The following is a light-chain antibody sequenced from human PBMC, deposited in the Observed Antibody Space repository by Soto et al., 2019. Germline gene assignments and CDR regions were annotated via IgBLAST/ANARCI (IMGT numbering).Light chain of an antibody. V-gene: IGLV2-14*01. CDR3: SSYTSSSSRV. J-gene: IGLJ1*01. Sequence: QSVLAQPASVSGYPGQAITISCTGTSSDVGGYIYVSWYQQHPGKAPKLMIYEVSNRPSGVPNRFSGSKSGNTASLTISGLQAEDEADYYCSSYTSSSSRVFGTGTKVTVL. CDR1: SSDVGGYIY. CDR2: EVS.